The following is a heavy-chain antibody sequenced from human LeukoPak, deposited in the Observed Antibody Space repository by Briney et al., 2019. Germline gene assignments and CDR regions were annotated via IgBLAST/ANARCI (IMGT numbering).Heavy chain of an antibody. CDR3: AKSNGYGLIDI. J-gene: IGHJ3*02. D-gene: IGHD3-10*01. V-gene: IGHV4-39*01. Sequence: PSETLSLTCTVSGVSISSYSYYWGWIRQPPGKGLEWIGSNSGSTYYNPSLKSRVTISVDTSKNQFSLKLSSVTAADTAVYYCAKSNGYGLIDIWGQGTMVTVSS. CDR2: NSGST. CDR1: GVSISSYSYY.